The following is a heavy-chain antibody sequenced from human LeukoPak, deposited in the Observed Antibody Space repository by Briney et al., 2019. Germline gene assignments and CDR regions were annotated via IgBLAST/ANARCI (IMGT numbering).Heavy chain of an antibody. CDR3: ARKLTGGFLFDY. CDR1: GYPFTSYY. J-gene: IGHJ4*02. Sequence: ASVKVSCKASGYPFTSYYMHWVPQAPGQGLDRMGIINPSGGSTSYAQKFQGRVTMTRDTSTSTVYMELSSLRSEDTAVHYCARKLTGGFLFDYSGQGTLATVSS. D-gene: IGHD7-27*01. CDR2: INPSGGST. V-gene: IGHV1-46*03.